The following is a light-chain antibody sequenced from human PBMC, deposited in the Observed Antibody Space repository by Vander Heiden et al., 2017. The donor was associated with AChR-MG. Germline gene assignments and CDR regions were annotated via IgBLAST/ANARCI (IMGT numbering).Light chain of an antibody. CDR2: AAS. CDR1: QGISNY. Sequence: EIQMTQSPSSLSASVGDRVTITCRASQGISNYLAWYRQKPGKVPELLIYAASTLQSGVPSRFSGSGSGTDFSLTIISLQPEDVATYYCQKDNSAPFTFGHGTKVDLK. CDR3: QKDNSAPFT. V-gene: IGKV1-27*01. J-gene: IGKJ3*01.